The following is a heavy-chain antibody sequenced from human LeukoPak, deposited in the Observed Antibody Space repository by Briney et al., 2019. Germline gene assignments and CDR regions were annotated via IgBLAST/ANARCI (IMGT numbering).Heavy chain of an antibody. V-gene: IGHV4-34*01. CDR2: INHSGST. J-gene: IGHJ6*04. D-gene: IGHD2-2*01. CDR3: ARGPLRYCSSTSCYYRNYYYYGMDV. Sequence: SETLSLTCAVYGGSFSGYYWSWIRQPPGKGLEWIGEINHSGSTNYNPSLKSRVTISVDTSKNQFSLKLSSVTAADTAVYYCARGPLRYCSSTSCYYRNYYYYGMDVWGKGTMVTVSS. CDR1: GGSFSGYY.